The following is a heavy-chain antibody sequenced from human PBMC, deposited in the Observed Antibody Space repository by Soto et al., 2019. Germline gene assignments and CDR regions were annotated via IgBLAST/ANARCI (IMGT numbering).Heavy chain of an antibody. Sequence: PGGSVTLSCAASGFTFSSYAMSWVRQAPGKGLEWISAVSGSGGSTYYADSVKGRFTISRDNSKDTLYLQMNNLRAEDTAVYYCAKPPDYNWNDYWGQGTLVTVSS. V-gene: IGHV3-23*01. CDR2: VSGSGGST. CDR3: AKPPDYNWNDY. D-gene: IGHD1-20*01. CDR1: GFTFSSYA. J-gene: IGHJ4*02.